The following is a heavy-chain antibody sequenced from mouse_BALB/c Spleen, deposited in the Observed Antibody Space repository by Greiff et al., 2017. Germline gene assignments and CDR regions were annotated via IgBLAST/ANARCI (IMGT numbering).Heavy chain of an antibody. D-gene: IGHD1-2*01. CDR1: GYSITSGYY. Sequence: EVKLQESGPGLVKPSQSLSLTCSVTGYSITSGYYWNWIRQFPGNKLEWMGYISYDGSNNYNPSLKNRISITRDTSKNQFFLKLNSVTTEDTATYYCARLLRQVGFAYWGQGTLVTVSA. CDR3: ARLLRQVGFAY. V-gene: IGHV3-6*02. J-gene: IGHJ3*01. CDR2: ISYDGSN.